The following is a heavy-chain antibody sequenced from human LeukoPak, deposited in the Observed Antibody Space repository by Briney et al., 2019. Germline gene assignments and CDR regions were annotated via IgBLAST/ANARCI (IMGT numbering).Heavy chain of an antibody. CDR1: GGSISNSDYY. D-gene: IGHD3-22*01. V-gene: IGHV4-39*01. CDR2: IYYDGRT. CDR3: ARYDGSGYYPYFDS. Sequence: SETLSLTCTVSGGSISNSDYYWGWIRQPPGKGLERIGNIYYDGRTYSNASLKSRVTLSVDTSNNQFSLKLSSVTAADTAVYYCARYDGSGYYPYFDSWGQGSLVTVSS. J-gene: IGHJ4*02.